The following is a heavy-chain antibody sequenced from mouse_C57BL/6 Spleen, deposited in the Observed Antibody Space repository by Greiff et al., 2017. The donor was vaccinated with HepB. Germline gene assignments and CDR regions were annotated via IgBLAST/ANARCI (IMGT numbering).Heavy chain of an antibody. CDR3: ARRKLGGLYYYAMDY. J-gene: IGHJ4*01. Sequence: EVQVVESGGGLVKPGGSLKLSCAASGFTFSDYGMHWVRQAPEKGLEWVAYISSGSSTIYYADTVKGRFTISRDNAKNTLFLQMTSLRSEDTAMYYCARRKLGGLYYYAMDYWGQGTSVTVSS. D-gene: IGHD4-1*01. CDR2: ISSGSSTI. V-gene: IGHV5-17*01. CDR1: GFTFSDYG.